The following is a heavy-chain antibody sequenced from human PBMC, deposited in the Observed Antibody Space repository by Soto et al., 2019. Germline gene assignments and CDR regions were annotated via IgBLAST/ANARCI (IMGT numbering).Heavy chain of an antibody. Sequence: GGSLRLSCAASGFTFSSYAMSWVRQAPGKGLEWVSAISGSGGSTYYADSVKGRFTISRDNSKNTLYLQMNSLRAEDTAVYYCAKKGGYCSSTSCYVEDYYYYYMDVWGKGTTVTVSS. CDR3: AKKGGYCSSTSCYVEDYYYYYMDV. CDR1: GFTFSSYA. J-gene: IGHJ6*03. CDR2: ISGSGGST. D-gene: IGHD2-2*01. V-gene: IGHV3-23*01.